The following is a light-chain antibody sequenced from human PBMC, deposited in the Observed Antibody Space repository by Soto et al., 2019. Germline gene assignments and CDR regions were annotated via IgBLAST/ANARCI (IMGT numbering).Light chain of an antibody. CDR2: EVS. CDR3: SSYAGSNNFGVYV. CDR1: RSDVGVYNY. V-gene: IGLV2-8*01. J-gene: IGLJ1*01. Sequence: QSVLTQPPSAAGAPGQSVTIPCTGNRSDVGVYNYVSWYQQHPGKAPKLMIYEVSKRPSGVPDRFSGSKSGNTASLTVSGLQAEDEADYYCSSYAGSNNFGVYVFGTGTKVTVL.